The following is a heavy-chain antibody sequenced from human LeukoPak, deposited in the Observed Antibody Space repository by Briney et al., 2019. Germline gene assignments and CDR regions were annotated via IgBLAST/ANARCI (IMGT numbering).Heavy chain of an antibody. CDR2: TYYRSKWYY. J-gene: IGHJ4*02. CDR1: GDSVSSNSAA. D-gene: IGHD6-6*01. V-gene: IGHV6-1*01. Sequence: SQTLSLTCAISGDSVSSNSAAWNWIKQSPSRGLEWLGRTYYRSKWYYDYAVSVKSRIIINADTSKNQFSLQLNSVTPEDRAVYYCARDQGVDYRSSWLDNWGQGTLVTVSS. CDR3: ARDQGVDYRSSWLDN.